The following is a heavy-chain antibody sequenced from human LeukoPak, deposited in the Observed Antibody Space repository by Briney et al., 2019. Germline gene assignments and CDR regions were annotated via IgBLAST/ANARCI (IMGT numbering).Heavy chain of an antibody. Sequence: LSLTCAVYGGSFSGYYWSWIRQAPGKGLEWVSYISSSGSTIYYADSVKGRFTISRDNAKNSLYLQMNSLRAEDTAVCYCARDVALDYWGQGTLVTVSS. CDR1: GGSFSGYY. V-gene: IGHV3-11*01. J-gene: IGHJ4*02. CDR2: ISSSGSTI. CDR3: ARDVALDY. D-gene: IGHD5-12*01.